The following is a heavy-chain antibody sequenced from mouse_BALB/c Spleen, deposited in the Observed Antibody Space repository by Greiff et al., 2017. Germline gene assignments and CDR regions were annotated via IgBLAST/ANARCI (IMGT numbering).Heavy chain of an antibody. V-gene: IGHV1-80*01. CDR3: ARYHYGSSLYAMDY. J-gene: IGHJ4*01. CDR1: GYAFSSYW. D-gene: IGHD1-1*01. Sequence: VQLQESGVELVRPGSSVKISCKASGYAFSSYWMNWVKQRPGQGLEWIGQIYPGDGDTNYNGKFKGKATLTADKSSSTAYMQLSSLTSEDSAVYFCARYHYGSSLYAMDYWGQGTSVTVSS. CDR2: IYPGDGDT.